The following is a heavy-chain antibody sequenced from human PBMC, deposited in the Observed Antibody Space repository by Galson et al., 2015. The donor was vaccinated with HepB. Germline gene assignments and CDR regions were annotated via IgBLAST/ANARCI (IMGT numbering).Heavy chain of an antibody. Sequence: SCKASGGTFSSYAISWVRQAPGQGLEWMGGIIPIFGTANYAQKFQGRVTITSDESTSTAYMELSSLRSEDTAVYYCARGPTAGAQWAHYYYYYMDVWGKGTTVTVSS. CDR3: ARGPTAGAQWAHYYYYYMDV. D-gene: IGHD1-26*01. CDR2: IIPIFGTA. J-gene: IGHJ6*03. CDR1: GGTFSSYA. V-gene: IGHV1-69*01.